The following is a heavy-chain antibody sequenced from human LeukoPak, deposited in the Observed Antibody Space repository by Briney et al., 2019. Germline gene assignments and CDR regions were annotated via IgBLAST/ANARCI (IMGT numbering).Heavy chain of an antibody. J-gene: IGHJ5*02. CDR1: GGTFSSYA. V-gene: IGHV1-69*04. CDR3: ARGGLRSSGGVP. CDR2: IIPILGIA. Sequence: SVKVSCKASGGTFSSYAISWVRQAPGQGLEWMGRIIPILGIANYAQKFQGRVTITADKSTSTAYMELSSLRSEDTAVYYCARGGLRSSGGVPWGQGTLVTVSS. D-gene: IGHD6-19*01.